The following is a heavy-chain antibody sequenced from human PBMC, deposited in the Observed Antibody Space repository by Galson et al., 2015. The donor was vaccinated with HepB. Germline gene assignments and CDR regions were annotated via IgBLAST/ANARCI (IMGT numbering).Heavy chain of an antibody. Sequence: SVKVSCKASGYTFTSNAMHWVRQAPGQRLEWMGWINAGNGNTKYSQKFQGRVTITRDTSASTAYMELSSLRSEDTAVYYCARRYLGYCTNGVCYPVDYWGQGTLVTVSS. J-gene: IGHJ4*02. D-gene: IGHD2-8*01. CDR1: GYTFTSNA. V-gene: IGHV1-3*01. CDR3: ARRYLGYCTNGVCYPVDY. CDR2: INAGNGNT.